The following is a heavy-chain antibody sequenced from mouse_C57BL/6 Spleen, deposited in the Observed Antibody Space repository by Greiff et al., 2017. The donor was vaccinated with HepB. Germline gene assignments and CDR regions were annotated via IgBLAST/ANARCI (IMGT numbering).Heavy chain of an antibody. CDR2: IYPGSGST. V-gene: IGHV1-55*01. CDR1: GYTFTSYW. Sequence: QVQLQQPGAELVKPGASVKMSCKASGYTFTSYWITWVKQRPGQGLEWIGDIYPGSGSTNYNEKFKSKATLTVDTSSSTAYMQLSSLTSEDSAVYYCAIPPITTVVPYGGWYFDVWGTGTTVTVSS. CDR3: AIPPITTVVPYGGWYFDV. D-gene: IGHD1-1*01. J-gene: IGHJ1*03.